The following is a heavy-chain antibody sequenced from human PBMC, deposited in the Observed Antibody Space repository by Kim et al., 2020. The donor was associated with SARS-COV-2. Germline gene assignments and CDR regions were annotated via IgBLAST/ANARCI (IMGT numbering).Heavy chain of an antibody. Sequence: GGSLRLSCAASGFTFSSYAMHWVRQAPGKGLELVAVISYDGSNKYYADSVKGRFTISRDNSKNTLYLQMNSLRAEDTAVYYCARDPGFGELSDYYFDYWGQGTLVTVSS. CDR2: ISYDGSNK. CDR1: GFTFSSYA. CDR3: ARDPGFGELSDYYFDY. V-gene: IGHV3-30*04. J-gene: IGHJ4*02. D-gene: IGHD3-10*01.